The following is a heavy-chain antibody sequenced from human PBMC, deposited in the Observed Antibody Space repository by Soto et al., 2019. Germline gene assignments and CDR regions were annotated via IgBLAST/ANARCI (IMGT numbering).Heavy chain of an antibody. CDR2: INQSGST. CDR3: ARTYSSSCSPFDY. Sequence: QVQLQQWGAGLLKPSETLSLTCAVYGGSFSGYYWSWIRQPPGKGLEWIGEINQSGSTNYNPSLTSRVTISVATSENQFSLKLSSVTAAATAVYSCARTYSSSCSPFDYWGQGTLVTVSS. D-gene: IGHD6-13*01. CDR1: GGSFSGYY. J-gene: IGHJ4*02. V-gene: IGHV4-34*01.